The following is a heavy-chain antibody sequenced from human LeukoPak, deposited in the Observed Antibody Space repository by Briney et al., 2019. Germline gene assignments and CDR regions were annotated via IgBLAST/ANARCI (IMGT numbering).Heavy chain of an antibody. D-gene: IGHD4-23*01. Sequence: GGSLRLSCAASGFTFSSYGMHWVRQAPGKGLEWVAVISYDGSNKYCADSVKGRFTISRDNSKNTLYLQMNSLRAEDTAVYYCARKTVVGSYFDYWGQGTPVTVSS. CDR1: GFTFSSYG. CDR2: ISYDGSNK. J-gene: IGHJ4*02. CDR3: ARKTVVGSYFDY. V-gene: IGHV3-30*03.